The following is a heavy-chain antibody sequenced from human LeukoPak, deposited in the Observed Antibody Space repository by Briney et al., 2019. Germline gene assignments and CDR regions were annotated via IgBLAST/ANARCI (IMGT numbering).Heavy chain of an antibody. V-gene: IGHV4-59*08. CDR1: GSSISSYY. D-gene: IGHD3-10*01. CDR3: ATTSYYYGSGSIHAFDI. J-gene: IGHJ3*02. Sequence: PSETLSLTCTVSGSSISSYYWSWIRQPPGKGLEWIGYIYYSGSTNYNPSLKSRVTISVDTSKNQFSLKLSSVTAADTAVYYCATTSYYYGSGSIHAFDIWGQGTMVTVSS. CDR2: IYYSGST.